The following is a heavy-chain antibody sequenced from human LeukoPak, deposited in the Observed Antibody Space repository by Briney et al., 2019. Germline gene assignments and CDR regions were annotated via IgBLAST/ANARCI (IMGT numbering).Heavy chain of an antibody. CDR3: ASPRTGPATYYYYMDV. CDR2: IIPIFGTA. D-gene: IGHD3-10*01. J-gene: IGHJ6*03. Sequence: SVKVSCKASGGTFSSYAISWVRQAPGQGLEWMGVIIPIFGTANYAQKFQGGVTITAHKSTSTAYMELSRLRSEDTAVYYCASPRTGPATYYYYMDVWGKGTTVTVYS. CDR1: GGTFSSYA. V-gene: IGHV1-69*06.